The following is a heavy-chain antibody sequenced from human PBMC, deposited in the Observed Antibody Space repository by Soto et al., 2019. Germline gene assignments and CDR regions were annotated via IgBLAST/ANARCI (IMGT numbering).Heavy chain of an antibody. CDR1: GSSVTNYG. CDR3: VRDRGTGLASPGMLNTPNCFDP. Sequence: GASVQVSFTASGSSVTNYGLGWVRQAPGQGLEWMGWISAYNGDTKYAENLQGRVTMTTDTSTSTAYMELRSLRSDDTAVYYCVRDRGTGLASPGMLNTPNCFDPWGQGTRGTFAS. V-gene: IGHV1-18*01. D-gene: IGHD1-1*01. J-gene: IGHJ5*02. CDR2: ISAYNGDT.